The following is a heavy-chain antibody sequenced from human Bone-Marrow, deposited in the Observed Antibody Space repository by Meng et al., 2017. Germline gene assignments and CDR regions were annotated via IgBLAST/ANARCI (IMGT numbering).Heavy chain of an antibody. D-gene: IGHD2-8*01. CDR1: GYSFTSYW. CDR2: IDPGDSDT. J-gene: IGHJ5*02. Sequence: GESLKISCKGSGYSFTSYWIGWVRQMPGKGLEWMGIIDPGDSDTRYSPSFQGQVTISADKSIRTAYLQWSSLKASDTAMYYFARLVVMYGGYCTNGGCFPHKGGRGWFAPWGQGTLVTVSS. V-gene: IGHV5-51*01. CDR3: ARLVVMYGGYCTNGGCFPHKGGRGWFAP.